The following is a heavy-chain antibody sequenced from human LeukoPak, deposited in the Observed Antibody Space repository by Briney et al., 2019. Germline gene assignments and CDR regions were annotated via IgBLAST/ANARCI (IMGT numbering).Heavy chain of an antibody. D-gene: IGHD4-17*01. CDR3: ARTVTTLADFDY. J-gene: IGHJ4*02. Sequence: PGRSLRLSCAASGFTFSSYAMHWVRQAPGKGLEWVAVTSYDGSNKYYADSVKGRFTISRDNSKNTLYLQMNSLRAEDTAVYYCARTVTTLADFDYWGQGTLVTVSS. CDR2: TSYDGSNK. V-gene: IGHV3-30*04. CDR1: GFTFSSYA.